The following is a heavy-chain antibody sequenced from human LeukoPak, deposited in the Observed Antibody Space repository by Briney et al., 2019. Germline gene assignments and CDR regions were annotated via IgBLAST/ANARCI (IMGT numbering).Heavy chain of an antibody. V-gene: IGHV4-59*01. CDR1: GGSISSYY. D-gene: IGHD6-6*01. CDR3: ARGRYSSSSPDY. J-gene: IGHJ4*02. Sequence: SETLSLTCTVSGGSISSYYWSWIRQPPGKGLEWIGYIYYSGSTNYNPSLKSRVTISVDTSKNQFSLKLSSVTAADTAVYYCARGRYSSSSPDYWGQGTLVTVSS. CDR2: IYYSGST.